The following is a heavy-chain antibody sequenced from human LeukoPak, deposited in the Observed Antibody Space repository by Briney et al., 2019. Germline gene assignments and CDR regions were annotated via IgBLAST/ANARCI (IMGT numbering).Heavy chain of an antibody. V-gene: IGHV5-51*01. CDR1: GYSFTSYW. CDR2: IYPGDSDT. D-gene: IGHD4-23*01. Sequence: GESLKTSCKGSGYSFTSYWVGWVRQMPGKGLEWMGIIYPGDSDTRYSPSFRGQVTISADKSSSTAYLQWSSLKASDTAMYYCARAYVGTIDYWGQGTLVTVSS. J-gene: IGHJ4*02. CDR3: ARAYVGTIDY.